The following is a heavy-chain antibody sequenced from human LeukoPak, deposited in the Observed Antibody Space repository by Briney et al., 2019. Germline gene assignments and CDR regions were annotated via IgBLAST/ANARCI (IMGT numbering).Heavy chain of an antibody. J-gene: IGHJ6*02. D-gene: IGHD4-17*01. V-gene: IGHV4-4*07. Sequence: SETLSLTCTVSGGSISSYYWSWIRQPAGKGLEWIGRIYTSGSTNYNPSLKSRVTMSVDTSKNQFSLKLSSVTAADTAVYYCAREKCGSLPGGDYVRCYYGMDVWGQGTTITVSS. CDR1: GGSISSYY. CDR3: AREKCGSLPGGDYVRCYYGMDV. CDR2: IYTSGST.